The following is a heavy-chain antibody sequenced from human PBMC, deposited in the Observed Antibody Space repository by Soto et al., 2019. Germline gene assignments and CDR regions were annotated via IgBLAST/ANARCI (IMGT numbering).Heavy chain of an antibody. CDR1: GYTFTGYG. J-gene: IGHJ5*02. CDR3: VRRHVSATGIDWFDP. D-gene: IGHD6-13*01. CDR2: INAANGDT. V-gene: IGHV1-3*01. Sequence: ASVKVSCKASGYTFTGYGIHWVRQAPGQRLEWMGWINAANGDTKYSPKFQGRVTITRDTSASTAYMELSSLRSEDTAVYYCVRRHVSATGIDWFDPWGQGTLVTVSS.